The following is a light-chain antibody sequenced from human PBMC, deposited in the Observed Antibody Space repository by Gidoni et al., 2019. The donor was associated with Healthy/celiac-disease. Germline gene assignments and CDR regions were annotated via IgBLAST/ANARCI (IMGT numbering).Light chain of an antibody. CDR2: GAS. CDR3: QQYNNCPPDT. CDR1: QSVSSN. J-gene: IGKJ1*01. Sequence: EIVMTQSPATLSVSPGERATLSCMASQSVSSNLALYQQKPGQAPRLLIYGASTRATGIPARFSGSGSGTEFTLTISSLQSEDFAVYYCQQYNNCPPDTFGQGTKVEIK. V-gene: IGKV3-15*01.